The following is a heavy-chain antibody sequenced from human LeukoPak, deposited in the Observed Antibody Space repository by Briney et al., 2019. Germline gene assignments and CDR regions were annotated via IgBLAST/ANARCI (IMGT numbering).Heavy chain of an antibody. D-gene: IGHD6-13*01. J-gene: IGHJ4*02. CDR2: INNDGRST. V-gene: IGHV3-74*01. Sequence: PGGSLRHSCAGSGFTFSSYWMHWVRQAPGKGLVWVSRINNDGRSTRYADSVQGRFTISRDDAKNTLYLQMNSLRAEDTALYYCSRGWYSGSLDYWGQGTWLSVSS. CDR1: GFTFSSYW. CDR3: SRGWYSGSLDY.